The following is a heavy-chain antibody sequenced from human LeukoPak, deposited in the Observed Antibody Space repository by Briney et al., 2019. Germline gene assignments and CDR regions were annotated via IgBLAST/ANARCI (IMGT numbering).Heavy chain of an antibody. CDR3: ARDPVLNLGYCSSTSCYTY. V-gene: IGHV4-39*07. J-gene: IGHJ4*02. Sequence: SETLSLTCTVSGGSISSSSYYWGWIRQPPGKGLEWIGSIYYSGSTYYNPSLKSRVTISVDTSKNPFSLKLSSVTAADTALYYCARDPVLNLGYCSSTSCYTYWGQGTLVTVSS. D-gene: IGHD2-2*02. CDR1: GGSISSSSYY. CDR2: IYYSGST.